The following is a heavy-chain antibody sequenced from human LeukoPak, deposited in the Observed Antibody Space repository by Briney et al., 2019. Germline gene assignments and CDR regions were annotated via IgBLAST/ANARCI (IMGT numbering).Heavy chain of an antibody. Sequence: SSETLSLTCAVSGVSFNDYYWSWVRQPPGKGLEWIGEINHSGYTNDSPSLKSRVTMPIDTSRKQFSLNLRSVTVADTAVYYCTRMTTGHDYWGQGTLVTVSS. CDR1: GVSFNDYY. CDR2: INHSGYT. V-gene: IGHV4-34*01. CDR3: TRMTTGHDY. D-gene: IGHD4-17*01. J-gene: IGHJ4*02.